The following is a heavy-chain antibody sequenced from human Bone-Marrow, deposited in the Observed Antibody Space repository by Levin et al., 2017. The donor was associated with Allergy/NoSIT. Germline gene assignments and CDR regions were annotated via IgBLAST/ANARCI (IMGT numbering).Heavy chain of an antibody. V-gene: IGHV1-8*01. CDR2: MNPNSGNT. CDR1: GYTFTSYD. D-gene: IGHD3-22*01. Sequence: ASVKVSCKASGYTFTSYDINWVRQATGQGLEWMGWMNPNSGNTGYAQKFQGRVTMTRNTSISTAYMELSSLRSEDTAVYYCARDLRGLYDSSGYYYPQDAFDIWGQGTMVTVSS. CDR3: ARDLRGLYDSSGYYYPQDAFDI. J-gene: IGHJ3*02.